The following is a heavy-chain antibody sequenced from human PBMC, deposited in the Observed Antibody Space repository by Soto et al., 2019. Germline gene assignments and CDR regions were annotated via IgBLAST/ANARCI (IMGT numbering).Heavy chain of an antibody. CDR1: GGTFSSYA. V-gene: IGHV1-69*12. D-gene: IGHD1-7*01. CDR3: ASQMGVTGTYAQYYGMDV. CDR2: VIPIFGTA. Sequence: QVQLVQSGAEVKKPGSSVKVSCKASGGTFSSYAISWVRQAPGQGLEWMGGVIPIFGTANYAQKFQGRVTSTADESTSTAYMELSSLRSEDTAVYDWASQMGVTGTYAQYYGMDVWGQGTTVTVSS. J-gene: IGHJ6*02.